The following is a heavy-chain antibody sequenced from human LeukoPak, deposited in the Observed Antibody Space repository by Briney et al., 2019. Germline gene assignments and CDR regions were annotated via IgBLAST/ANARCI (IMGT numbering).Heavy chain of an antibody. D-gene: IGHD3-10*01. V-gene: IGHV3-53*01. CDR3: ARVDTMVRGVIDYCFDY. Sequence: GGSLRLSCAASGFTVSSNYMSWVRQAPGKGLEWVSVIYSGGSTYYADSVKGRFTISRDNSKNTLYLQMNSLRAEDTAVYYCARVDTMVRGVIDYCFDYWGQGTLVTVSS. CDR1: GFTVSSNY. J-gene: IGHJ4*02. CDR2: IYSGGST.